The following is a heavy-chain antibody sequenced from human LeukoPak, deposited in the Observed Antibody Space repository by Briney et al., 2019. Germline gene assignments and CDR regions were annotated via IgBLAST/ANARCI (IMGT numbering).Heavy chain of an antibody. CDR1: GFTFSSYS. CDR3: ARDPPIDYGDYEVQRDDY. CDR2: ISSSSSCI. D-gene: IGHD4-17*01. Sequence: GGSLRLSCAASGFTFSSYSMNWVRQAPGKGLEWVSSISSSSSCIYYADSVKGRFTISRDNAENSLYLQMNSLRAENTAGYCFARDPPIDYGDYEVQRDDYWGQGTLVTASS. V-gene: IGHV3-21*01. J-gene: IGHJ4*02.